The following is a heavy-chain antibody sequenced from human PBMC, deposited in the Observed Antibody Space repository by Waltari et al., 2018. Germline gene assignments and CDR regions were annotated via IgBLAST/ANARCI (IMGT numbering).Heavy chain of an antibody. Sequence: QVQLQESGPGLVKPSETLSLTCTVSGGSISSYSWSWIRQPPGKGLEWIVNIYYRGSTNYNPSLKSRVNISVDTSKNQFSLKLSSVTAADTAVYYCARERGDGYNLEGYYFDYWGQGTLVTVSS. J-gene: IGHJ4*02. D-gene: IGHD5-12*01. V-gene: IGHV4-59*12. CDR2: IYYRGST. CDR3: ARERGDGYNLEGYYFDY. CDR1: GGSISSYS.